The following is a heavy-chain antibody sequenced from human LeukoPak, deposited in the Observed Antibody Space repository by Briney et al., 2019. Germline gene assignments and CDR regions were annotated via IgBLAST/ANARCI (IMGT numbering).Heavy chain of an antibody. V-gene: IGHV3-30-3*01. CDR2: ISYDGSNK. J-gene: IGHJ4*02. D-gene: IGHD3-10*01. CDR1: GFTFSSYA. Sequence: GRSLRLSCAASGFTFSSYAMHWVRQAPGKGLEWVAVISYDGSNKYYADSVKGRFTISRDNSKNTLYLQMNSLRAEDTAVYYCARDSRDVLWFGEFLFWGQGTLVTVSS. CDR3: ARDSRDVLWFGEFLF.